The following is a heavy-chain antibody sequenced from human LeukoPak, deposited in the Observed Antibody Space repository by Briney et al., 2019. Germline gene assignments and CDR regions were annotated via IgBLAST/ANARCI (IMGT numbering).Heavy chain of an antibody. J-gene: IGHJ6*02. CDR2: ITNPGTSR. D-gene: IGHD2/OR15-2a*01. CDR1: GFPLGDYY. Sequence: GGSLRLSCAASGFPLGDYYMTWIRQAPGKGLEWISYITNPGTSRYYADSVKGRFTISRDNAKNSLYLQMNSLTADDTAIYYCARDFRNKGMDVWGQGTTVTVSS. CDR3: ARDFRNKGMDV. V-gene: IGHV3-11*01.